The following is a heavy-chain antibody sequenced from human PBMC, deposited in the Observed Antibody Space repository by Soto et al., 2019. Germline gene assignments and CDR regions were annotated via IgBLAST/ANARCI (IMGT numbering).Heavy chain of an antibody. V-gene: IGHV3-53*04. CDR3: ASPFCDFWSGQFEGNPYGMDV. CDR2: IYSGGST. CDR1: GFTVSSNY. Sequence: GGSLRLSCAASGFTVSSNYMSWVRQAPGKGLEWVSDIYSGGSTYYADSVKGRFTISRHNSKNTVYLQMNSLRAEDKVVYYCASPFCDFWSGQFEGNPYGMDVWGQGTTVTVSS. J-gene: IGHJ6*02. D-gene: IGHD3-3*01.